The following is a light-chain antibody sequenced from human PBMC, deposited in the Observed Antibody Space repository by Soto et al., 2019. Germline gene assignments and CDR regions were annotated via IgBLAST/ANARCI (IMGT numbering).Light chain of an antibody. CDR1: QIVSSSY. J-gene: IGKJ5*01. CDR2: DAS. Sequence: EIVLTQSPGTLSLSPGERATLSCRASQIVSSSYLAWYQQKPGQAPRLLIYDASNRATGIPARFSGSGSGTDFTLTISSLEPEDFAVYYCQQRSNWPPFTFGQGTRLEIK. V-gene: IGKV3D-20*02. CDR3: QQRSNWPPFT.